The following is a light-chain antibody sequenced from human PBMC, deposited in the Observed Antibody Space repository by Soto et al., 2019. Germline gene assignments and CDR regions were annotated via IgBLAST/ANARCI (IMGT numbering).Light chain of an antibody. CDR1: QSVSSSY. CDR3: QQYGSSPWT. J-gene: IGKJ1*01. Sequence: EIVLTQSPGTLSLSPGERATLSCRASQSVSSSYLAWYQQKPGQAPRLVIYGASNRATGIPGRFSGSGYGTDFTLTISRLEPEDFAVYYCQQYGSSPWTFGQGTKVEIK. V-gene: IGKV3-20*01. CDR2: GAS.